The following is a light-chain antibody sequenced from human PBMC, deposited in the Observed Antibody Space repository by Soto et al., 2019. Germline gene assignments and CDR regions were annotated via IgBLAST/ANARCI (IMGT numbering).Light chain of an antibody. V-gene: IGKV1-5*01. CDR2: DAS. Sequence: IQMTQSPSSVSASVGDRVTITCRASQSISSWLAWYQQKPGKAPKLLIYDASSLESGVPSRFSGSGSGTEFTLTISSLQPDDFATYYCQQYNSYSRTFGQGTRLEI. CDR3: QQYNSYSRT. CDR1: QSISSW. J-gene: IGKJ5*01.